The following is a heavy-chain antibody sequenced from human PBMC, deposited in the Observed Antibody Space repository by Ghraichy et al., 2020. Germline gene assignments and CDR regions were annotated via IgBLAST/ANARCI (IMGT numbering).Heavy chain of an antibody. J-gene: IGHJ4*02. D-gene: IGHD3-16*01. V-gene: IGHV1-2*02. CDR3: ARDLWGSFDY. CDR2: MSPDSGGT. CDR1: GYTFTGYR. Sequence: ASVKVSCKASGYTFTGYRIHWVRQAPGQGLEWLGWMSPDSGGTYYAQKFQGRVTMTRDTSISTAYMDLSRLRSDDTAVYYCARDLWGSFDYWGQGTLVTVSS.